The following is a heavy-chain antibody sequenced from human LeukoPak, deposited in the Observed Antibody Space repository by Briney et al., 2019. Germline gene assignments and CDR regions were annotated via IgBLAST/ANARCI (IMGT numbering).Heavy chain of an antibody. CDR2: ISSSSSSI. CDR3: AKEKYRGYSYGSGDY. CDR1: GFTFSSYS. D-gene: IGHD5-18*01. Sequence: GGSLRLSCAASGFTFSSYSMNWVRQAPGKGLEWVSLISSSSSSIFYTDSVKGRFTVSRDNSKNTLYLQMNSLRGEDTAVYYCAKEKYRGYSYGSGDYWGQGTLVTVSS. J-gene: IGHJ4*01. V-gene: IGHV3-21*01.